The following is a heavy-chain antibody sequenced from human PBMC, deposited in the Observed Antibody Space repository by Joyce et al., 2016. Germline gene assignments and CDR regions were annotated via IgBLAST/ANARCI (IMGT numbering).Heavy chain of an antibody. CDR1: GGSIGMTTCF. D-gene: IGHD1-26*01. CDR3: ARQVYSGSYGIDY. J-gene: IGHJ4*02. V-gene: IGHV4-39*01. CDR2: ISYGGSA. Sequence: QLQLQESGPGLVKPSETLSLTCTGSGGSIGMTTCFWAWIRQPPGKGLEWIGGISYGGSAYNNPSLKSRVTISVDKSKNQFSLELSSVTAADTAVYFCARQVYSGSYGIDYWGQGTLVTVSS.